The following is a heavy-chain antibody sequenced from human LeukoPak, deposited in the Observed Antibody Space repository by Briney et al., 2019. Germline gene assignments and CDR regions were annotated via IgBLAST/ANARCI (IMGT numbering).Heavy chain of an antibody. CDR3: ARGSSLRGLDY. Sequence: GASVTVSCKASGYTFTDYYIHWVRQAPGQGLEWMGWINPNTGDPFYAQKFQGRVTMTRDTSITTAYMELSRLRSDDTAVYYCARGSSLRGLDYWGQGTLVTVSS. CDR1: GYTFTDYY. CDR2: INPNTGDP. V-gene: IGHV1-2*02. D-gene: IGHD3-16*01. J-gene: IGHJ4*02.